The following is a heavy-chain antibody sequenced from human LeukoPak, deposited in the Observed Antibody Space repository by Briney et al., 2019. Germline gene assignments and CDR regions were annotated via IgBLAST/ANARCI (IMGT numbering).Heavy chain of an antibody. CDR3: AKGGGASVSSYCTSITCRRFDP. J-gene: IGHJ5*02. D-gene: IGHD2-2*01. Sequence: PGGSLRLSCAASGFTFSNNATSWVRQAAGKGLEWVSSISASVGSTSFADSVRGRFSISRDNSSDTLYLQMNSLRAEDTAIYYCAKGGGASVSSYCTSITCRRFDPWGQGTLVTVSS. V-gene: IGHV3-23*01. CDR2: ISASVGST. CDR1: GFTFSNNA.